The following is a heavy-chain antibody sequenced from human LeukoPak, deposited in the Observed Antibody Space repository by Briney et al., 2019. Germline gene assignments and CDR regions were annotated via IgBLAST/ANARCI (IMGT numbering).Heavy chain of an antibody. CDR1: GGSISSGDYY. Sequence: SQTLSLTCTVSGGSISSGDYYCSWIRQPPGKGLEWIGYIYYSGSTYYNPSLKSRVTISVDTSKNQFSLKLSSVTAADTAVYYCAKDRAVRSATIGRTNFDYWGQGTLVTVSS. CDR3: AKDRAVRSATIGRTNFDY. CDR2: IYYSGST. V-gene: IGHV4-30-4*08. D-gene: IGHD2-2*02. J-gene: IGHJ4*02.